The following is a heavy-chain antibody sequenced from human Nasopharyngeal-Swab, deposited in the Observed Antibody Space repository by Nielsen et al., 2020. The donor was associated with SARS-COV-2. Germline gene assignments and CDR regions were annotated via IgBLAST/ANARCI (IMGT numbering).Heavy chain of an antibody. CDR2: INSDGTTT. V-gene: IGHV3-74*01. D-gene: IGHD3-10*01. J-gene: IGHJ6*02. CDR3: ARRLVWFGEAHYYYYGMDV. CDR1: GFSFRSYW. Sequence: ETLSLTCAASGFSFRSYWMHWVRQAPGKGLVWVSCINSDGTTTRYADSVKGRFTVSRDNAKNTLYLEMNSPRADDTAVYYCARRLVWFGEAHYYYYGMDVWGQGTTVTVSS.